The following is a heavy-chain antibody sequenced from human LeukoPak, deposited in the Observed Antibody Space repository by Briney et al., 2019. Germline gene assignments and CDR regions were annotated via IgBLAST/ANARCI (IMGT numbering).Heavy chain of an antibody. CDR1: GGSLSSSSYY. J-gene: IGHJ4*02. V-gene: IGHV4-39*07. CDR2: IYYSGST. CDR3: ARDGRAAAGIDY. Sequence: SETLSLTCTVSGGSLSSSSYYWGWIRQPPGKGLEWIGSIYYSGSTYYNPSLKSRVTISVDTSKNQFSLKLGSVTAADTAVYYCARDGRAAAGIDYWGQGTLVTVSS. D-gene: IGHD6-13*01.